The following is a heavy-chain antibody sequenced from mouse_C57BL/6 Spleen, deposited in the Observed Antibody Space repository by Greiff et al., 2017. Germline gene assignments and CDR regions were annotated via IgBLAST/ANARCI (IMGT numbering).Heavy chain of an antibody. J-gene: IGHJ4*01. CDR3: ARKSNYGAMDY. V-gene: IGHV5-16*01. CDR1: GFTFSDYY. D-gene: IGHD2-5*01. CDR2: INYDGSST. Sequence: EVKLVESEGGLVQPGSSMKLSCTASGFTFSDYYMAWVHQVPEKGLEWVANINYDGSSTYYLDSLKSRFIISRDNAKNILYLQMSSLKSEDTATYYCARKSNYGAMDYWGQGTSVTVSS.